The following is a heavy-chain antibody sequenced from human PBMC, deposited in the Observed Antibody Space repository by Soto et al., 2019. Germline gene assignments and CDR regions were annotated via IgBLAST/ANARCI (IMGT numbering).Heavy chain of an antibody. CDR1: GYTFTGYY. D-gene: IGHD6-6*01. V-gene: IGHV1-2*04. J-gene: IGHJ4*02. CDR3: ARVDGKQLVPDY. CDR2: INPNSGGT. Sequence: ASVKVSCKASGYTFTGYYMHWVRQAPGQGLEWMGWINPNSGGTNYAQKFQGWVTMTMDTSISTAYMELSRLRSDDTAVYYCARVDGKQLVPDYWGQGTLVTVSS.